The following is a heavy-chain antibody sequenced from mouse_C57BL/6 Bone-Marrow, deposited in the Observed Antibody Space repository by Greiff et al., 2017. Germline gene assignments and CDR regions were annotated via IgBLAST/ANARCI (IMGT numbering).Heavy chain of an antibody. D-gene: IGHD2-4*01. CDR2: IDPANGNT. Sequence: VQLQQSVAELVRPGASVKLSCTASGFNIKNTYMHWVKQRPEQGLEWIGRIDPANGNTKYAPKFQGKATLTVDTSSSTAYMQLSSLTSEDSAVYYCAREGLRQEAYFDYWGQGTTLTVSS. J-gene: IGHJ2*01. CDR1: GFNIKNTY. CDR3: AREGLRQEAYFDY. V-gene: IGHV14-3*01.